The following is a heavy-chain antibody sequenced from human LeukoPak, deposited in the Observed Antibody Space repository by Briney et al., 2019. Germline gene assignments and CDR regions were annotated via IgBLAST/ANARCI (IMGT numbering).Heavy chain of an antibody. J-gene: IGHJ4*02. CDR1: GYSISSGYY. Sequence: SETLSLTCAVSGYSISSGYYWGWIRQPPGKGLEWIGSIYHSGSTYYNPSLKSRVTISVDTSKNQFSLKLSSVTAADTAVYYCARARSGSGSYYNRGYLDYRGQGTLVTVSS. CDR3: ARARSGSGSYYNRGYLDY. V-gene: IGHV4-38-2*01. D-gene: IGHD3-10*01. CDR2: IYHSGST.